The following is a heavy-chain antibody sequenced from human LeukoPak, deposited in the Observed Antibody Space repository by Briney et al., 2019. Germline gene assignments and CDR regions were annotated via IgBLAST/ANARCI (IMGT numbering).Heavy chain of an antibody. CDR3: ARALGTSWPFDY. J-gene: IGHJ4*02. Sequence: RESLRLSCAASGFTFSSYSMNWVRQAPGKGLEWVSSISSSSTYIYYADSVKGRFTISRDNAENSLYLQMNSLRAEDTAMHFCARALGTSWPFDYWGQGTLVTVSS. CDR2: ISSSSTYI. CDR1: GFTFSSYS. V-gene: IGHV3-21*01. D-gene: IGHD6-13*01.